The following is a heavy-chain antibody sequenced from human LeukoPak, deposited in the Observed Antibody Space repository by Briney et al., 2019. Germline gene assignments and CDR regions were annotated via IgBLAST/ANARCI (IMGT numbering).Heavy chain of an antibody. CDR1: GGTFSTYP. Sequence: SVKVSCKSSGGTFSTYPIAWVRQAPGQGLEWMGRIIPILGMANYAQKFQGRVTFTAEESTSTAYMDLSSLTSEDTAVYYCARDSGFYGSGTYSLGYWYFHLWGRGTLVTVSS. V-gene: IGHV1-69*04. CDR2: IIPILGMA. CDR3: ARDSGFYGSGTYSLGYWYFHL. J-gene: IGHJ2*01. D-gene: IGHD3-10*01.